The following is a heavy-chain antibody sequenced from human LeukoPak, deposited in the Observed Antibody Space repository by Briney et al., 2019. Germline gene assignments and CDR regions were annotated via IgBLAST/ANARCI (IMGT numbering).Heavy chain of an antibody. CDR3: ARGVDFDY. Sequence: GGSLGLSCAASGFSLSSYWMTWVRQAPGKGLEWVANIKQDGSEKYYVDSVKGRFTISRDNAKNSLYLQMNSLRAEDTAVYYCARGVDFDYWGQGTLVTVSS. J-gene: IGHJ4*02. D-gene: IGHD2-15*01. CDR2: IKQDGSEK. V-gene: IGHV3-7*04. CDR1: GFSLSSYW.